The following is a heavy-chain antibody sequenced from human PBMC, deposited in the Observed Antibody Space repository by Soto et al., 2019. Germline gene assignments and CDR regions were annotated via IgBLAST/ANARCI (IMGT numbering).Heavy chain of an antibody. CDR1: GFTFSSYA. J-gene: IGHJ6*02. CDR3: AKDQTWFRPDRYSGMDV. CDR2: ISGSGGST. V-gene: IGHV3-23*01. D-gene: IGHD3-10*01. Sequence: EVQLLESGGGLVQPGGSLRLSCAASGFTFSSYAMSWVRQAPGKGLEWVSAISGSGGSTYYADSVKGRFTISRDNSKNTLYLQMNSLRAEDTAVYYCAKDQTWFRPDRYSGMDVWGQGTTVTVSS.